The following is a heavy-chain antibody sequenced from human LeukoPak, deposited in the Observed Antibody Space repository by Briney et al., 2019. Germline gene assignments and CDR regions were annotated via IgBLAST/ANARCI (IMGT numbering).Heavy chain of an antibody. V-gene: IGHV3-21*04. Sequence: PGGSLRLSCAASGFTFSSYSMNWVRQAPGKGLEWVSSISSSSSSYIYYTDSVKGRFTISRDNSKNTLYLQMNSLRAEDTAVYYCASVLLWYVYDYWGQGTLVTVSS. J-gene: IGHJ4*02. CDR1: GFTFSSYS. D-gene: IGHD3-10*01. CDR2: ISSSSSSYI. CDR3: ASVLLWYVYDY.